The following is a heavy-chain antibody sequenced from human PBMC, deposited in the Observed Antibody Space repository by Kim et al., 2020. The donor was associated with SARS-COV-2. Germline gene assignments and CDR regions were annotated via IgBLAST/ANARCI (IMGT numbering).Heavy chain of an antibody. CDR3: AKDRRGVDTAYNXXXF. CDR1: GFTFATFT. V-gene: IGHV3-23*01. Sequence: GGSLRLSCAASGFTFATFTMNWVRQAPGKGLEWVSGISGSSKNTYYSDSVKGRFTISRDNSKNTLYLQMNSLRADDTAVYYCAKDRRGVDTAYNXXXFWGQGTLVTVSS. J-gene: IGHJ4*02. D-gene: IGHD5-18*01. CDR2: ISGSSKNT.